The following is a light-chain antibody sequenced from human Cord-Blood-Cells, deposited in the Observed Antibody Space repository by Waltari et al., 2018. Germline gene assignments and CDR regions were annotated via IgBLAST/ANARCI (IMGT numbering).Light chain of an antibody. V-gene: IGKV1-33*01. CDR1: QDISNY. Sequence: DIQMTQSPSPLSASVGDRVPITCQASQDISNYLHWYQQKPGKAPKLLIYDASNLETGVPSRFSGSGSGTDFTCTISSLQPEDIATYYCQQYDNLPYTCGQGTKLEIK. CDR2: DAS. J-gene: IGKJ2*01. CDR3: QQYDNLPYT.